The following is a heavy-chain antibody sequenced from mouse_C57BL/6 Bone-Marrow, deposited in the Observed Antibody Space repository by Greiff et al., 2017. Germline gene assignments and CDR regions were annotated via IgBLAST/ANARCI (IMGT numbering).Heavy chain of an antibody. CDR3: ARGDYYSNFWFAY. CDR1: GYTFTSYW. D-gene: IGHD2-5*01. CDR2: INPSSGYT. Sequence: VQLQQSGAELAKPGASVKLSCKASGYTFTSYWMHWVKQRPGQGMEWIGYINPSSGYTKYNQKFKDKATLTADKSSSTAYMQLSSLTYEDSAVYYCARGDYYSNFWFAYWGQGTLVTVSA. J-gene: IGHJ3*01. V-gene: IGHV1-7*01.